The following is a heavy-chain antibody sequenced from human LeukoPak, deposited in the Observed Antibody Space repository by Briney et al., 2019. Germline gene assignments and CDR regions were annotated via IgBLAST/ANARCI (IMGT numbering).Heavy chain of an antibody. CDR3: AKVKRWLAHYFDY. CDR1: GFTFSSYG. Sequence: GRSLRLSCAASGFTFSSYGMHWVRQAPGKGLEWVAVISYDGSNKYYADSVKGRFTISRDNSKNTLYLQMNSLRAEDTAVYYCAKVKRWLAHYFDYWGQGTLVTVPS. J-gene: IGHJ4*02. D-gene: IGHD6-19*01. CDR2: ISYDGSNK. V-gene: IGHV3-30*18.